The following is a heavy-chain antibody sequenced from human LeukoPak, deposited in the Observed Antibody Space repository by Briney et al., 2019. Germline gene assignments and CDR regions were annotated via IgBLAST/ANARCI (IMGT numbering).Heavy chain of an antibody. CDR2: MFDNENT. V-gene: IGHV4-59*11. Sequence: SETLSLTCTVSGVSISSHYRSWIRQPPGKGLEWIGYMFDNENTKDNPSLKSRITLSADTSKNQFSLRLSSVTAADTAVYYYATIKRGSIFGYFDFWGQEILVTVSS. CDR3: ATIKRGSIFGYFDF. CDR1: GVSISSHY. D-gene: IGHD5-18*01. J-gene: IGHJ4*02.